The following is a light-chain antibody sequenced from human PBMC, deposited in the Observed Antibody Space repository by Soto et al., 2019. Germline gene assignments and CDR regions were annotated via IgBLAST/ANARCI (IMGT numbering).Light chain of an antibody. V-gene: IGKV1-27*01. Sequence: DFQMTQSPSSLSASVGDRVTITCRASQGVSNYLGWYQQKPGKPPKLLIYAASTLQSGVSSRFSGSGSGTDFTLTINNLQPEDVATYYCQKYKSAPFTFGGGTKVEMK. CDR2: AAS. J-gene: IGKJ4*01. CDR3: QKYKSAPFT. CDR1: QGVSNY.